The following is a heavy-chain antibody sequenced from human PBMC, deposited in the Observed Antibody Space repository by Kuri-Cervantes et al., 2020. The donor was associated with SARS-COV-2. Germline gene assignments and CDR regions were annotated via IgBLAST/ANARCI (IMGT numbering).Heavy chain of an antibody. D-gene: IGHD3-10*01. J-gene: IGHJ5*02. CDR3: AREMVRGVIENWFDP. CDR1: GGSISSGDYY. Sequence: LRLSCTVSGGSISSGDYYWSWIRQPPGKGLEWIGYIYYSGSTNYNPSLKSRVTISVDTSKNQFSLKLSSVTAADTAVYYCAREMVRGVIENWFDPWGQGTLVTVSS. CDR2: IYYSGST. V-gene: IGHV4-30-4*01.